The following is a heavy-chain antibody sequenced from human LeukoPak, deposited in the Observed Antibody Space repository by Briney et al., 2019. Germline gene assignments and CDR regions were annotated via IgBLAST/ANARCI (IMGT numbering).Heavy chain of an antibody. Sequence: GESLTLSCAASGFTFSSYGMHWVRQAPGKGLEWVAVISYDGSNKYYADSVKGRFIISRDNSKNTLYLQMNSLRAEDTAVYYCAKLRGQLLWFGDPLLYYGMDVWGKGTTVTVSS. J-gene: IGHJ6*04. CDR2: ISYDGSNK. V-gene: IGHV3-30*18. CDR3: AKLRGQLLWFGDPLLYYGMDV. D-gene: IGHD3-10*01. CDR1: GFTFSSYG.